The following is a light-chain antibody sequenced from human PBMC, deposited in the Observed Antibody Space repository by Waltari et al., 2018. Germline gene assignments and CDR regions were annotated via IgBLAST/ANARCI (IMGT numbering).Light chain of an antibody. CDR2: NNN. CDR3: QSYDISLSGSL. CDR1: SSNIGGGYD. V-gene: IGLV1-40*01. Sequence: QSVLTQPPSVSGAPGQRVTISCTGSSSNIGGGYDVQWYQQLPGTAPKLLIYNNNNRPSGVPDRFSGAKAGPSASLAITGLQAEDEADYYCQSYDISLSGSLFGGGTKLTVL. J-gene: IGLJ2*01.